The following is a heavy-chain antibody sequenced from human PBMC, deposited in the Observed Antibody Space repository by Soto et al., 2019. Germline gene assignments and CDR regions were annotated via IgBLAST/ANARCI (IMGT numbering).Heavy chain of an antibody. J-gene: IGHJ4*02. CDR2: ISSSSSTI. D-gene: IGHD6-13*01. Sequence: EVQLVESGGGLVQPGGSLRLSCAASGFTFSSYSMNWVRQAPGKGLEWVSYISSSSSTIYYADSVKGRFTISRENAKNSLYLQRNSLRDEDTAVYYCARDKQEPSRAFDYWGQGTLVTVSS. CDR1: GFTFSSYS. V-gene: IGHV3-48*02. CDR3: ARDKQEPSRAFDY.